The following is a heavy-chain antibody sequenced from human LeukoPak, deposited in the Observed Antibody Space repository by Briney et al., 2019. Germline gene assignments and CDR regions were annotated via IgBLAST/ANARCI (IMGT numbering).Heavy chain of an antibody. D-gene: IGHD3-9*01. CDR3: ARCNYDILTGYYRYGMDV. V-gene: IGHV1-18*01. CDR1: GYTSTSYG. J-gene: IGHJ6*02. CDR2: ISAYNGNT. Sequence: ASVKVSCKASGYTSTSYGISWVRQAPGQGLEWMGWISAYNGNTNYAQKLQGRVTMTTDTSTSTAYMELRSLRSDDTAVYYCARCNYDILTGYYRYGMDVWGQGTTVTVSS.